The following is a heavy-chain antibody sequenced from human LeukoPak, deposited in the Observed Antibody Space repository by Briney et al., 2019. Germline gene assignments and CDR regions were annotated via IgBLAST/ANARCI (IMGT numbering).Heavy chain of an antibody. J-gene: IGHJ4*02. Sequence: GGSLRLSCAASGFTFSTYAMTWVRQAPGKGLEWVAVISYDGSNKYYADSVKGRFTISRDNSKNTLYLQMNSLRAEDTAVYYCARGRYCSGGSCSLYFDYWGQGTLVTVSS. CDR3: ARGRYCSGGSCSLYFDY. CDR2: ISYDGSNK. CDR1: GFTFSTYA. D-gene: IGHD2-15*01. V-gene: IGHV3-30*04.